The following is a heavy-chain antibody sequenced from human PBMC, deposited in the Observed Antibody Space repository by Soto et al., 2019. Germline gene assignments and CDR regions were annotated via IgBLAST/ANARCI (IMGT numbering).Heavy chain of an antibody. V-gene: IGHV6-1*01. D-gene: IGHD6-19*01. CDR1: GDSVSSNSAA. J-gene: IGHJ6*02. CDR2: TYYRSKWYN. Sequence: SQTLSLTCAISGDSVSSNSAAWNWIRQSPSRGLEWLGRTYYRSKWYNDYAVSVKSRITINPDTSKNQFSLQLNSVTPEDTAVYYCARVAVAGSDYYYYGIDVWGQGTTVTVSS. CDR3: ARVAVAGSDYYYYGIDV.